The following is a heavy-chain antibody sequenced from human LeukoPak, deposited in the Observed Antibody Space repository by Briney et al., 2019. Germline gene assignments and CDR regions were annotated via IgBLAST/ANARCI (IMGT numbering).Heavy chain of an antibody. CDR2: VYPGDSDT. Sequence: GGSLKISCKGSGYSLTSYWIAWVRQMPGKGLEWMGIVYPGDSDTRYSPSFQGQVTISADKSISTAYLQWSSLKASDTAMYYCARRGRDSTSYYFDYWGQGTLVTVSS. V-gene: IGHV5-51*01. CDR1: GYSLTSYW. J-gene: IGHJ4*02. D-gene: IGHD6-6*01. CDR3: ARRGRDSTSYYFDY.